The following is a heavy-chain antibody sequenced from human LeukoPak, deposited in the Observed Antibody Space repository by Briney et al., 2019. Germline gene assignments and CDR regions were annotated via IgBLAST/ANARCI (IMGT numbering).Heavy chain of an antibody. CDR3: VRGYSGSYRADY. CDR2: INSDGSST. CDR1: GFTFSNYW. D-gene: IGHD1-26*01. J-gene: IGHJ4*02. Sequence: PGGSLRLSCAASGFTFSNYWMHWVRQAPGKGLVWVSRINSDGSSTTYADSVKGRFTISRDNAETTLSLQVNSLRAEDTAEYYCVRGYSGSYRADYWGQGTLVTVSS. V-gene: IGHV3-74*01.